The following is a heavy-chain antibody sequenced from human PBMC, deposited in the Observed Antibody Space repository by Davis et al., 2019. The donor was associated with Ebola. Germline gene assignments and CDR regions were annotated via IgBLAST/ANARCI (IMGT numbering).Heavy chain of an antibody. J-gene: IGHJ4*02. CDR1: GFTFSTFG. V-gene: IGHV3-30*02. CDR3: ATSTYLPVY. D-gene: IGHD2/OR15-2a*01. CDR2: IRFDGSEK. Sequence: PGGSLRLSCSASGFTFSTFGLFWVRQAPGKGLEWVAFIRFDGSEKYYADPVKGRFTTSRENSKATLDLQMNSLRAEDTAVYYCATSTYLPVYWGQGTLVTVSS.